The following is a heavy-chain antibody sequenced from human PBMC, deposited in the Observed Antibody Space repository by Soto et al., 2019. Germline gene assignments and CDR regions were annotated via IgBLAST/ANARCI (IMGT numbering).Heavy chain of an antibody. CDR1: GFTFTNAW. CDR2: IKTKNEGGAT. V-gene: IGHV3-15*07. J-gene: IGHJ4*02. CDR3: TTDIMPWFKLDY. Sequence: GGSLRLSCAASGFTFTNAWTNWVRQAPGKGLEWVGHIKTKNEGGATDYAAPVKGRFTISRDDSKNTVYLQLNSLKSEDTAVYYCTTDIMPWFKLDYWGQGTLVTVSS. D-gene: IGHD3-16*01.